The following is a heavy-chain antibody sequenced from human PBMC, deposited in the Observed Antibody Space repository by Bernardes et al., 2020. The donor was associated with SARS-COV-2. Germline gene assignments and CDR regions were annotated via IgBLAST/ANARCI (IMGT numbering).Heavy chain of an antibody. CDR3: ARRYSTNWAHDC. V-gene: IGHV3-66*04. D-gene: IGHD6-13*01. CDR1: GFTVSSSY. J-gene: IGHJ4*02. Sequence: GGSLRLSCAASGFTVSSSYMSWVRQAPGKGLEWVSVIYRGGQTYYADSVKGRFTISRDNSKHSLYLQMNSLRAEDTAVYYCARRYSTNWAHDCWGQGTLVTVSS. CDR2: IYRGGQT.